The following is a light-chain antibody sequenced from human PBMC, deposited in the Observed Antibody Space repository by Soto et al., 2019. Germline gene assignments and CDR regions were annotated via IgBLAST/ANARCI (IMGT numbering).Light chain of an antibody. CDR3: QHYNDWPPTWT. CDR2: GAS. CDR1: QSVSSK. V-gene: IGKV3-15*01. Sequence: EIVMTQSPATLSVSPGERATLSCRASQSVSSKLAWYQQKPGQAPRVLLHGASTRATGIPARFSGSGSGTEFTLTISSLQSEDFAVYYCQHYNDWPPTWTFGQGTRVEIK. J-gene: IGKJ1*01.